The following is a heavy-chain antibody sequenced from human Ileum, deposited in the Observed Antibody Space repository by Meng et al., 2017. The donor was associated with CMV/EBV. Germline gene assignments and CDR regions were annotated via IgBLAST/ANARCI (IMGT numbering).Heavy chain of an antibody. CDR2: ISSSGSTI. CDR3: ARVRYCSSTSCYHHDAFDI. Sequence: GGSLRLSCAASGFTFSSYEMNWVRQAPGKGLEWVSYISSSGSTIYYADSVKGRFTISRDNAKNSLYLQMNSLRAEDTAVYYCARVRYCSSTSCYHHDAFDIWGQGTMVTVSS. V-gene: IGHV3-48*03. J-gene: IGHJ3*02. D-gene: IGHD2-2*01. CDR1: GFTFSSYE.